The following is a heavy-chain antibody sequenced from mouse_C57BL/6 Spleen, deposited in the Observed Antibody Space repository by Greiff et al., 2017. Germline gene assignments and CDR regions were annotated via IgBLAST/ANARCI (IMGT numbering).Heavy chain of an antibody. CDR2: IYPGSGST. V-gene: IGHV1-55*01. D-gene: IGHD1-1*01. CDR1: GYTFTSYW. Sequence: QVQLQQSGAELVKPGASVKMSCKASGYTFTSYWITWVKQRPGQGLEWIGDIYPGSGSTNYNEKFKSKATLTVDTSSSTAYMQLSSLTSEDSAVYYCAREYYGRGRYFDYWGQGTTLTVSS. J-gene: IGHJ2*01. CDR3: AREYYGRGRYFDY.